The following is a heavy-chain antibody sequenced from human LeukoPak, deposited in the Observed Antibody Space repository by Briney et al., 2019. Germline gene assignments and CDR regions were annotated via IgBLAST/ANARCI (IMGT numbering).Heavy chain of an antibody. CDR3: ARDKLMFSYQLPSGAFDI. V-gene: IGHV4-39*07. Sequence: SETLSLTCTVSGGSISSSSYYWGWIRQPPGKGLEWIGSIYYSGSTYYNPSLKSRVTISVDTSKNQFSLKLSSVTAADTAVYYCARDKLMFSYQLPSGAFDIWGQGTMVTVSS. CDR1: GGSISSSSYY. D-gene: IGHD2-2*01. CDR2: IYYSGST. J-gene: IGHJ3*02.